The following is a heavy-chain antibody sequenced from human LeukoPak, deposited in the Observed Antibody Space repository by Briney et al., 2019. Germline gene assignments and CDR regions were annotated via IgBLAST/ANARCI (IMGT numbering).Heavy chain of an antibody. CDR3: ARGADVLRFLEWLSRFDY. Sequence: ASVKVSCKASGYTFTGYYMHWVRQAPGQGLEWMGWINPNSGGTNYAQKFQGRVTMTRDTSISTAYMELSRLRSDDTAVYYCARGADVLRFLEWLSRFDYWGQGTLVTVSS. CDR1: GYTFTGYY. CDR2: INPNSGGT. V-gene: IGHV1-2*02. J-gene: IGHJ4*02. D-gene: IGHD3-3*01.